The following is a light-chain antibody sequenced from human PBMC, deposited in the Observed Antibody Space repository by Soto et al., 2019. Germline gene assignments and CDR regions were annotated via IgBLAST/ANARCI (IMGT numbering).Light chain of an antibody. CDR1: SSNIGNNY. J-gene: IGLJ2*01. CDR3: GTWDSSLSAVI. V-gene: IGLV1-51*01. Sequence: QSVFTQPPSVSAAPGQKVTISCSGSSSNIGNNYVSWYQQLPGTAPKLLIYDSNERPSGIPDRFSGSKSGTSATLGITGLQTGDEADYYCGTWDSSLSAVIFGGGTKVTVL. CDR2: DSN.